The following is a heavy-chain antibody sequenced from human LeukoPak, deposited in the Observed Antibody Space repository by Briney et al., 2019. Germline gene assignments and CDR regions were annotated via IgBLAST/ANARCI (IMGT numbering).Heavy chain of an antibody. V-gene: IGHV4-34*01. CDR3: ARGGRIAVAGTNNWFDP. CDR2: INHSGST. CDR1: GGSFSGYY. J-gene: IGHJ5*02. Sequence: SETLSLTCAVYGGSFSGYYWSWIRQLPGKGLEWIGEINHSGSTNYNPSLKSRVTISVDTSKNQFSLKLSSVTAADTAVYYCARGGRIAVAGTNNWFDPWGQGTLVTVSS. D-gene: IGHD6-19*01.